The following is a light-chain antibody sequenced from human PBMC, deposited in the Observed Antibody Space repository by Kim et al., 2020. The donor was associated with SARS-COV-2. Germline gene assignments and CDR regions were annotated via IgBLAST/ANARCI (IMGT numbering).Light chain of an antibody. V-gene: IGLV1-47*01. Sequence: GQKFTDSCSGSSSNIGSNYVSWYQQLPGTAPKLLIYRNYQRPSGVPDRFSGSKSGTSASLAISGLRSEDEADYYCAAWDDSLSGVVFGGGTQLTVL. CDR2: RNY. CDR1: SSNIGSNY. CDR3: AAWDDSLSGVV. J-gene: IGLJ2*01.